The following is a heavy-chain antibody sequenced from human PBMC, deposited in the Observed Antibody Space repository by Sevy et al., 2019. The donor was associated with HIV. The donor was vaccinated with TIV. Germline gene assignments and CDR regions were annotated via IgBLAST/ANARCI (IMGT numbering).Heavy chain of an antibody. D-gene: IGHD4-17*01. CDR3: ARARTTVTTSYYYGMDV. Sequence: GGSLRLSCVASGFTFSNYWMSWVRQAPGKGLEWVANIKPDGSEKYYVDSVKGRFTISRDNAKNSLYLQMNSLRAEDTAVYYCARARTTVTTSYYYGMDVWGQGTTVTV. CDR2: IKPDGSEK. J-gene: IGHJ6*02. V-gene: IGHV3-7*01. CDR1: GFTFSNYW.